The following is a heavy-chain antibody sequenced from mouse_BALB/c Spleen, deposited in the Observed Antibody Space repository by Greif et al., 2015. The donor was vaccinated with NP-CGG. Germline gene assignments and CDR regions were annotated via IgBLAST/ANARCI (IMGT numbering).Heavy chain of an antibody. CDR1: GFTFSSFG. J-gene: IGHJ4*01. CDR2: ISSGSSTI. D-gene: IGHD1-1*01. CDR3: ARGDSYGSSYDAMDY. V-gene: IGHV5-17*02. Sequence: EVKLQESGGGLVQPGGSRKLSCAASGFTFSSFGMHWVRQAPEKGLEWVAYISSGSSTIYYADTVKGRFTISRDNPKNTLFLQMTSLRSEDTAMYYCARGDSYGSSYDAMDYWGQGTSVTVSS.